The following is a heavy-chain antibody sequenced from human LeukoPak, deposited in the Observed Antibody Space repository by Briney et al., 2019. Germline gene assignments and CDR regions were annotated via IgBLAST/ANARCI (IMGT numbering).Heavy chain of an antibody. Sequence: PGASLRLSCVDSGFTFSSFAMSWVRQAPGKGLEWVSTISSSGSTTYYVGSVKGRFTISRDNSRNTLYLQMNSLRGEDTAVYYCARESPAFDYWGQGTLVTVS. CDR1: GFTFSSFA. V-gene: IGHV3-23*01. CDR3: ARESPAFDY. CDR2: ISSSGSTT. J-gene: IGHJ4*02.